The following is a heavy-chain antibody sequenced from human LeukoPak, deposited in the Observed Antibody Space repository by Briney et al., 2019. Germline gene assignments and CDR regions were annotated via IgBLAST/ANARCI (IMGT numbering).Heavy chain of an antibody. V-gene: IGHV1-8*03. Sequence: ASVKVSCKASGYTFTSYDINWVRQATGQGLEWMGWMNPNSGNTGYAQKFQGRVTITRNSSISTAYMELSSLRSEDTAVYYCARVKPWDGYNPYYLDYWGQGTLVTVSS. J-gene: IGHJ4*02. CDR1: GYTFTSYD. D-gene: IGHD5-24*01. CDR2: MNPNSGNT. CDR3: ARVKPWDGYNPYYLDY.